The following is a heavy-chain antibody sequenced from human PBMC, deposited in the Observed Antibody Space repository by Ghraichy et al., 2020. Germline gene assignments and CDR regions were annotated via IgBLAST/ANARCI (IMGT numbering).Heavy chain of an antibody. CDR3: AKGKGSGSYFNWSFNV. V-gene: IGHV3-23*01. Sequence: GSLRLSCAASGFTFSSFAMSWVRQAPGKGLEWVSTISGSGGSTYYADSVKGRFTISRDNSKNTLYLQMNSLRAEDTAVYYCAKGKGSGSYFNWSFNVWGRGTLVTVSS. J-gene: IGHJ2*01. CDR2: ISGSGGST. CDR1: GFTFSSFA. D-gene: IGHD1-26*01.